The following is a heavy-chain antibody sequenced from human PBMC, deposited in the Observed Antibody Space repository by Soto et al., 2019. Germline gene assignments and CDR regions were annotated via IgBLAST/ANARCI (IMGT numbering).Heavy chain of an antibody. J-gene: IGHJ6*02. V-gene: IGHV3-74*01. CDR1: GFTFRTRW. CDR2: INADGSTT. Sequence: EVQLVESGGGLVQPGGSLRLSCAASGFTFRTRWMHWVRQAPGKGLVWVSYINADGSTTNYADSERGRFTISRDNAKNMLYLQMNSLRAEDTAVYYCARETPYAMDVWGQGTTVTVSS. CDR3: ARETPYAMDV.